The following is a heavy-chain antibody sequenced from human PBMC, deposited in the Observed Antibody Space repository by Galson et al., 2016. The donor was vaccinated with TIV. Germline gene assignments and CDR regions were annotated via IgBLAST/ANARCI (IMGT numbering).Heavy chain of an antibody. CDR2: IYSAGET. J-gene: IGHJ6*02. V-gene: IGHV3-66*02. CDR1: GITVAANY. CDR3: ARDRYFDASGYYYYYYGMDV. Sequence: SLRLSCAASGITVAANYMSWVRQTPGGGLEWVATIYSAGETFYADYVKGRFTISRDASKNTLHLQMNSLGPDDTAVYYCARDRYFDASGYYYYYYGMDVWGQGTTVTVSS. D-gene: IGHD3-22*01.